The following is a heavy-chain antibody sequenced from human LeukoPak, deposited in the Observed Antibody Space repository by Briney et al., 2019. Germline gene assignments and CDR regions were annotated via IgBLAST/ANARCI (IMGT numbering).Heavy chain of an antibody. Sequence: ASVKVSCKASGYTFSGYYMHWVRQAPGQGLEWMGWINTNSGATNYAQKFQGRVTMTSDTSISTAYMELSRLRSDDTAVYYCATAGDVDTAMINDWGQGTLVTVSS. CDR1: GYTFSGYY. CDR3: ATAGDVDTAMIND. CDR2: INTNSGAT. V-gene: IGHV1-2*02. D-gene: IGHD5-18*01. J-gene: IGHJ4*02.